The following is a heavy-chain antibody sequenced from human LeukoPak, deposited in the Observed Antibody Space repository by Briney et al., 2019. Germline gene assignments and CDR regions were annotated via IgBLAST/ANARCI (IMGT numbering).Heavy chain of an antibody. D-gene: IGHD5-18*01. J-gene: IGHJ4*02. CDR1: GYTFTSYG. Sequence: GASAKVSCKASGYTFTSYGISWVRQAPGQGLEWMGWISAYNGNTNYAQKLQGRVTMTTDTSTSTAYMELRSLRSDDTAVYYCARVRVDTAMVTRIFDYWGQGTLVTVSS. CDR2: ISAYNGNT. V-gene: IGHV1-18*01. CDR3: ARVRVDTAMVTRIFDY.